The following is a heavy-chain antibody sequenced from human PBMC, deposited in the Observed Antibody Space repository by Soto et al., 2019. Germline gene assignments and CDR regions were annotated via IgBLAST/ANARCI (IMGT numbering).Heavy chain of an antibody. CDR2: ISHSGST. D-gene: IGHD5-12*01. CDR3: ATQSAPCTWLY. Sequence: QVQLQESGPGLVKPSGTLSPTCAVSGGSISNTDWWSWVRQAPGKGLEWIAEISHSGSTNYNPSLKSRVTMSLGNSNNQFYLKLTSVTAADTAVYYCATQSAPCTWLYWGQGTLVTVSS. CDR1: GGSISNTDW. J-gene: IGHJ4*02. V-gene: IGHV4-4*02.